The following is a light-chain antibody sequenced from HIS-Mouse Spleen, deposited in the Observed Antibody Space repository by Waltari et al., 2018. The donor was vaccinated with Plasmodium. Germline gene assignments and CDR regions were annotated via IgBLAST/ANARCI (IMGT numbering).Light chain of an antibody. CDR1: SSDVGSYNL. J-gene: IGLJ3*02. CDR2: EGS. V-gene: IGLV2-23*03. Sequence: QSALTQPASVSWSPGQSITISCTGTSSDVGSYNLVSWYHQPPGKAPKLMIYEGSKRPSWVANRFSGSKSGNTAYLTSSGLQAEDGADYYCCSYAGSSTFVFGGGNKVTVL. CDR3: CSYAGSSTFV.